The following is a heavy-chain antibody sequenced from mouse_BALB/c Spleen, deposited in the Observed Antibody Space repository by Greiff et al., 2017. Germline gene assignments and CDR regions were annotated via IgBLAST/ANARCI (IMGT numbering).Heavy chain of an antibody. J-gene: IGHJ3*01. V-gene: IGHV1-63*02. CDR1: GYTFTNYW. CDR3: ARSAYGNSGFAY. D-gene: IGHD2-1*01. Sequence: VQLQQSGAELVRPGTSVKISCKASGYTFTNYWLGWVKQRPGHGLEWIGDIYPGGGYTNYNEKFKGKATLTADTSSSTAYMQLSSLTSEDSAVYFCARSAYGNSGFAYWGQGTLVTVSA. CDR2: IYPGGGYT.